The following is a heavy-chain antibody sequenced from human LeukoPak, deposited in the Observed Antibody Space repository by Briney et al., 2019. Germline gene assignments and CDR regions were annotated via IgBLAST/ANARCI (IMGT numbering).Heavy chain of an antibody. V-gene: IGHV3-23*01. CDR2: IGGAGDT. J-gene: IGHJ5*01. CDR3: VKDYCHGGFCPFPFFDS. D-gene: IGHD2-15*01. Sequence: GGSLRLSCAVSGFTVSSHAMSWVRQASGKGLEWVSLIGGAGDTFYADSVKGRFVLSRDNSRNTVYLQMNGLRAEDTATYYCVKDYCHGGFCPFPFFDSWGQGTLVTVSS. CDR1: GFTVSSHA.